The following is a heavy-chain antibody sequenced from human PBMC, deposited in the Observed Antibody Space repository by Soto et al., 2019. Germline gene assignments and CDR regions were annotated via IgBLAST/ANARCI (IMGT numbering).Heavy chain of an antibody. CDR1: GGSISSGGYY. D-gene: IGHD4-17*01. CDR3: ARFATTTVTNLFDY. J-gene: IGHJ4*02. CDR2: IYYSGST. Sequence: QVQLQESGPGLVKPSQTLSLTCTVSGGSISSGGYYWSWVRQHPGKGLEWIGYIYYSGSTYYNPSLETYYTPSLKSRLTISVDTSKNQFSLKLSSVTAADTAVYYCARFATTTVTNLFDYWGQGTLVTVSS. V-gene: IGHV4-31*03.